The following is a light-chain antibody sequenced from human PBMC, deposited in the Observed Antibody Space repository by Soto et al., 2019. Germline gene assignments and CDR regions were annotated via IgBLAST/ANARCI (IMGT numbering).Light chain of an antibody. CDR2: EVR. J-gene: IGLJ2*01. Sequence: SALTQPASVSGSPGQSITISCAGTMRDVGAYNLVSWYQQHPGRAPQLIIYEVRNRPSGISFRFSGSKSGNTASLTISGLQAEGEADYYCSSYTSKSSLIFGGGTKVTVL. V-gene: IGLV2-14*01. CDR3: SSYTSKSSLI. CDR1: MRDVGAYNL.